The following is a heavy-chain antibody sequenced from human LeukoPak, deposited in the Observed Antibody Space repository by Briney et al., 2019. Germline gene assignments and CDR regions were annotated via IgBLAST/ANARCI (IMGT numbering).Heavy chain of an antibody. D-gene: IGHD2-2*01. CDR1: GYTFTGYY. CDR2: INPNSGGT. V-gene: IGHV1-2*02. CDR3: ARGYCSSTSCYLFDY. Sequence: GASVKVSCKASGYTFTGYYMHWVRQAPGQGLEWMGWINPNSGGTNYAQKLQGRVTMTRDTSISTAYMELSRLRSDDTAVYYCARGYCSSTSCYLFDYWGQGTLVTVSS. J-gene: IGHJ4*02.